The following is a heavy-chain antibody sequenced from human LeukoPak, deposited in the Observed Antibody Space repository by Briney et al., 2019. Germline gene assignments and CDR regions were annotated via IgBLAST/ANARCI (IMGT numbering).Heavy chain of an antibody. CDR1: GFTFSGSV. J-gene: IGHJ4*02. CDR3: ARLWGDCGGDCYSHDY. CDR2: IRSKADSYAT. Sequence: PRGSLRLSCVASGFTFSGSVMHWVRQASGKWLEWVGRIRSKADSYATAYAASVKGRFTMSRDDSKNTAYLQMNSLRTEDTAVYYCARLWGDCGGDCYSHDYWGQGALVTVTS. V-gene: IGHV3-73*01. D-gene: IGHD2-21*02.